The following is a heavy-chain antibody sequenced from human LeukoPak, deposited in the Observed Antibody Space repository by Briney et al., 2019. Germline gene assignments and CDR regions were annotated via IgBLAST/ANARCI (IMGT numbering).Heavy chain of an antibody. V-gene: IGHV4-34*01. Sequence: PSETLSLTCAVYGGSFSGYYWSWIRQPPGKGLEWVGEINHSGSTNYNPSLKSRVTISVDTSKNQFSLKLSSVTAADTAVYYCARMYSSSWYSFGYWGQGTLVTVSS. CDR2: INHSGST. CDR1: GGSFSGYY. CDR3: ARMYSSSWYSFGY. D-gene: IGHD6-13*01. J-gene: IGHJ4*02.